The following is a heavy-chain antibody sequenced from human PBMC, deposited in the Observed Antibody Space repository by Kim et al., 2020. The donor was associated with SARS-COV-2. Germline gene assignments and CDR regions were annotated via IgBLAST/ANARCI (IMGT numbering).Heavy chain of an antibody. J-gene: IGHJ4*02. D-gene: IGHD2-15*01. Sequence: LKSRVTISVDTSKNQFSLKRSSVTAADTAVYYCARHAIDIVVVVAAPLDYWGQGTLVTVSS. V-gene: IGHV4-39*01. CDR3: ARHAIDIVVVVAAPLDY.